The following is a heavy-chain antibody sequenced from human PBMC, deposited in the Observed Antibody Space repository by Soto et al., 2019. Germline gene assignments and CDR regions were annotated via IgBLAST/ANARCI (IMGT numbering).Heavy chain of an antibody. CDR2: IKYDGSNI. CDR1: GFTFSSYW. CDR3: ARGVPTYYAMEI. V-gene: IGHV3-74*01. J-gene: IGHJ6*02. Sequence: EVQLVESGGGLVQPGGSLRLSCAASGFTFSSYWMHWVRQAPGKGLVWVSRIKYDGSNIDYADSVKGRFTISRDNAKNTLYLQMNSLRAEDTALYYCARGVPTYYAMEIWGQGTTVTVSS.